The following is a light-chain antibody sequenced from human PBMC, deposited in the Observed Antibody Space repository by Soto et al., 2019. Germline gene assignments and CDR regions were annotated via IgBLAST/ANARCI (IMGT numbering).Light chain of an antibody. CDR3: SSYASTNSLV. Sequence: QSALAQPASVSGSPGQSITISCTGSSSDIGYYNFVSWYQQHPGKAPKLLIFGVTNRPSGISDRFSGSKSVATASLTISGLQADDEADYYCSSYASTNSLVFGTGTKVTVL. CDR1: SSDIGYYNF. J-gene: IGLJ1*01. V-gene: IGLV2-14*03. CDR2: GVT.